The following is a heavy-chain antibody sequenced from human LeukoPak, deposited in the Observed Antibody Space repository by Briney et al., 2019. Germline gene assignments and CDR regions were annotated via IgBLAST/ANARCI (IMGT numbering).Heavy chain of an antibody. CDR3: AELGITMIGGV. CDR2: ISGSGGVT. D-gene: IGHD3-10*02. CDR1: GFTFSSYA. Sequence: GGSLRLSCVASGFTFSSYAMSWVRQAPGKGLEWVSSISGSGGVTYYADSVKGRFTIARDNSKNTLYLQMNSPRAEDTAVYYCAELGITMIGGVWGKGTTVTISS. V-gene: IGHV3-23*01. J-gene: IGHJ6*04.